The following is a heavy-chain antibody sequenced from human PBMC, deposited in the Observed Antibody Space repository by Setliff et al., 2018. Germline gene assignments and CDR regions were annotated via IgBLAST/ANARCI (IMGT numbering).Heavy chain of an antibody. Sequence: ETLSLTCTVSGDSISRAMYYWSWIRQSPGKGLEWIGEISYLGSTNYNPSLKSRVVISTDTSNNRFSLLLRSVTAADTAVYYCARGQLVLRGTTLYYMDLWDKGASVTVSS. D-gene: IGHD5-12*01. V-gene: IGHV4-39*01. J-gene: IGHJ6*03. CDR1: GDSISRAMYY. CDR3: ARGQLVLRGTTLYYMDL. CDR2: ISYLGST.